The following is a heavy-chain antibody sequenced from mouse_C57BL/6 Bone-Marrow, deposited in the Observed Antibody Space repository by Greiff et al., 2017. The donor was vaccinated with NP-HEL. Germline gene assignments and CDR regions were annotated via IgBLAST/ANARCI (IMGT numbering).Heavy chain of an antibody. J-gene: IGHJ2*01. V-gene: IGHV3-6*01. D-gene: IGHD3-1*01. CDR2: ISYDGSN. CDR1: GYSITSGYY. CDR3: ARDLLGTDY. Sequence: EVKLQESGPGLVKPSQSLSLTCSVTGYSITSGYYWNWIRQFPGNKLEWMGYISYDGSNNYNPSLKNRISITRDTSKNQFFLKLNSVTTEDTATYYCARDLLGTDYWGQGTTLTVSS.